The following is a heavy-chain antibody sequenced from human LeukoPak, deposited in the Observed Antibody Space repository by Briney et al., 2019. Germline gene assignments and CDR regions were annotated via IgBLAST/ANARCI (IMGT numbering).Heavy chain of an antibody. Sequence: PGGSLRLSCAASGFSFSSYGMHWVRQAPGKGLEYVSTISSNGGSTYYANSVKGRFSISRDNSKNTLYLQMGSLRAEDMAVYYCATGSSWNTVGGYYYYMDVWGKGTTVIVSS. CDR2: ISSNGGST. J-gene: IGHJ6*03. V-gene: IGHV3-64*01. CDR1: GFSFSSYG. D-gene: IGHD1/OR15-1a*01. CDR3: ATGSSWNTVGGYYYYMDV.